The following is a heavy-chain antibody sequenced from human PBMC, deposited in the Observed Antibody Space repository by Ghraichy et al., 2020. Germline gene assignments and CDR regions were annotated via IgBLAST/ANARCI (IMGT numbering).Heavy chain of an antibody. CDR1: GFIFSAYA. Sequence: GGSLRLSCTASGFIFSAYAMNWVRQVPGKGLEWVSYIGTSSDGIYYADSVRGRFTVSRDNAKNALYLQMNSLRDEDTAVYYCVRDHSGTGTYYFAYEFWGQGTLVTVSS. V-gene: IGHV3-48*02. CDR2: IGTSSDGI. D-gene: IGHD1-26*01. CDR3: VRDHSGTGTYYFAYEF. J-gene: IGHJ4*02.